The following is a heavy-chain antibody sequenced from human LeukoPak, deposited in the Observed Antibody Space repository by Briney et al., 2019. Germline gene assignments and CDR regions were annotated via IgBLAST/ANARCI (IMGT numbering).Heavy chain of an antibody. J-gene: IGHJ4*02. CDR1: GFTFSSYW. CDR3: ARDRGYHLDY. D-gene: IGHD1-14*01. Sequence: GGSLRLSCAASGFTFSSYWMHWVRQAPGKGLVWVSHINSDGSSTSYADSVKDRFTISRDNAKNTLYLQMNSLRAEDTAVYYCARDRGYHLDYWGQGTLVTVSS. CDR2: INSDGSST. V-gene: IGHV3-74*01.